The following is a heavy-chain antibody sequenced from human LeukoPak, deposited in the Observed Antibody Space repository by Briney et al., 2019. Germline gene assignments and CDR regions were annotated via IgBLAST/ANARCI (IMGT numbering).Heavy chain of an antibody. CDR2: INPNSGGI. D-gene: IGHD4-17*01. CDR1: GYTFTGYY. V-gene: IGHV1-2*02. CDR3: ARGIWRASDYVVLRDY. J-gene: IGHJ4*02. Sequence: ASVKVSCKASGYTFTGYYMHWVRQAPGQGLEWMGWINPNSGGINYAQKFQGRVTMTRDTSISTAYMELSRLRSDDTAVYYCARGIWRASDYVVLRDYWGQGTLVTVSS.